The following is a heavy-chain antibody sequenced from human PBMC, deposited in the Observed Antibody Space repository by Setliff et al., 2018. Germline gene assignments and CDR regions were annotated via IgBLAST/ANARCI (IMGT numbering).Heavy chain of an antibody. CDR1: GFNFNIFA. CDR2: TSYDGKNN. V-gene: IGHV3-30*03. J-gene: IGHJ5*01. D-gene: IGHD2-15*01. CDR3: RLGGIIGGTDS. Sequence: GGSLRLSCAASGFNFNIFAINWVRQAPGKGLEWLAVTSYDGKNNYYGDSVKGRFTISRDNSQNTVYLQMNALSGDDTALYFCRLGGIIGGTDSWGQGTLVTVSS.